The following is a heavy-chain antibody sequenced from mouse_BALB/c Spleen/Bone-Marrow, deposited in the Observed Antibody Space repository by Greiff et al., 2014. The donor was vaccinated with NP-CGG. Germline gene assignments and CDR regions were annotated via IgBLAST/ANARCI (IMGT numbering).Heavy chain of an antibody. J-gene: IGHJ2*01. D-gene: IGHD2-10*01. CDR3: TRSYDY. CDR2: IFPGGDIL. CDR1: GYTFSDSI. Sequence: QVQLKQSGPELVKPGASVKMSCKASGYTFSDSIITWVKQRTGQGLEWIGEIFPGGDILFYNEKFKGKATLTADKSSNTAYMQLSSLTSEDSAVDFCTRSYDYWGQGTTLTVSS. V-gene: IGHV1-77*01.